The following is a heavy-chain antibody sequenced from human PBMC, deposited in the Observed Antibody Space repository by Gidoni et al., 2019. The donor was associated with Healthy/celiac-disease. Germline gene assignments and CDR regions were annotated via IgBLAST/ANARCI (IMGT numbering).Heavy chain of an antibody. V-gene: IGHV1-24*01. Sequence: QVQLVQSGAEVKKPGASVKVSCKVSGYTLTELSMHWVRQAPGKGLEWMGGFDPEDGETIYAQKFQGRVTMTEDTSTDTAYMELSSLRSEDTAVYYCATDLSGYSSSWYYFDYWGQGTLVTVSS. D-gene: IGHD6-13*01. CDR3: ATDLSGYSSSWYYFDY. J-gene: IGHJ4*02. CDR1: GYTLTELS. CDR2: FDPEDGET.